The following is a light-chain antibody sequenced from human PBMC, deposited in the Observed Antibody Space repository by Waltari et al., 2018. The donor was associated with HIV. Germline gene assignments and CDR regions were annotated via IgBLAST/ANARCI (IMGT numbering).Light chain of an antibody. CDR3: ETWDTNTRV. CDR1: SGHSTFI. Sequence: QPVLTQSSSASASLGSSVKLTCTLGSGHSTFIVAWHQQQPGKAPRFLMKLEGSGNYNKGSGVPDRFSGSSSGADRYLTISNLQSEDEADYYCETWDTNTRVLGGGTKLAVL. J-gene: IGLJ3*02. V-gene: IGLV4-60*03. CDR2: LEGSGNY.